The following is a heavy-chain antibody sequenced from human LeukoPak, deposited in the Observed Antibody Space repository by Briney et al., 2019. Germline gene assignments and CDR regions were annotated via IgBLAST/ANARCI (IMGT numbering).Heavy chain of an antibody. CDR3: ARDLFDY. CDR1: GFTFSSYA. Sequence: GGSLRLSCAAPGFTFSSYAMKWVRQAPGKGLEWVSYINVGSSTIFYADSVKGRFTISRDNAKNSLYLQMNSLRAEDTAVYYCARDLFDYWGQGTLVTVSS. CDR2: INVGSSTI. J-gene: IGHJ4*02. V-gene: IGHV3-48*01.